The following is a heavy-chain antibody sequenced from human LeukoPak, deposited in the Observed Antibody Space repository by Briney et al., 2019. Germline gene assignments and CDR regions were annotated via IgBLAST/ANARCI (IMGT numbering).Heavy chain of an antibody. D-gene: IGHD1-1*01. J-gene: IGHJ4*02. CDR3: AADQSTGYFDY. CDR2: IVVDSGNT. V-gene: IGHV1-58*02. CDR1: GFTFTSSA. Sequence: AVKVSCKASGFTFTSSAMQWVRQARGQRLKWIGWIVVDSGNTNYAQKFQERVTITRDMSTSTAYMELSSLRSEDTAVYYCAADQSTGYFDYWGQGTLVTVSS.